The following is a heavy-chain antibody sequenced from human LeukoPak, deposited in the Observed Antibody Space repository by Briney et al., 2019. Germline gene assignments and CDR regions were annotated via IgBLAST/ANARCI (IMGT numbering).Heavy chain of an antibody. V-gene: IGHV7-4-1*02. CDR1: GYTFTSYA. Sequence: GASVKVSCKASGYTFTSYAMNWVRQAPGQGLEWMGWINTNTGNPTYAQGFTGRFVFSLDTSVSTAYLQISSLKAEDTAVYYCARDLNGCSSTSCYVSGIIYYYYYGMDVWGQGTTVTVSS. J-gene: IGHJ6*02. CDR3: ARDLNGCSSTSCYVSGIIYYYYYGMDV. CDR2: INTNTGNP. D-gene: IGHD2-2*01.